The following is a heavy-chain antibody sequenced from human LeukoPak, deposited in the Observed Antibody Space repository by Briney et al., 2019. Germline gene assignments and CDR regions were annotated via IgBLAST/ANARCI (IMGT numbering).Heavy chain of an antibody. Sequence: ASVKVSCKASGYTFTGYYMHWVRQAPGQGLEWMGRINPNSGGTNYAQKFQGRVTVTRDTSISTAYMELSGLTSDDTAVYYCARDPYYYNSSGYYLNNWFDPWGQGTRVTVSS. V-gene: IGHV1-2*06. CDR2: INPNSGGT. CDR1: GYTFTGYY. J-gene: IGHJ5*02. CDR3: ARDPYYYNSSGYYLNNWFDP. D-gene: IGHD3-22*01.